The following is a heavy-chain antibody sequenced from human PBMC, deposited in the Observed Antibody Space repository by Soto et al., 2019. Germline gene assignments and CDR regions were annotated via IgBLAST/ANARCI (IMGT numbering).Heavy chain of an antibody. CDR1: GGSISSGDYY. CDR2: IYYSGST. J-gene: IGHJ5*02. Sequence: SETLSLTCTVSGGSISSGDYYWSWIRQPPGKGLEWIGYIYYSGSTYYNPSLKSQVTISVDTSKNQFSLKLSSVTAADTAVYYCARDGSGIADWFDPWGQGTLVTVSS. V-gene: IGHV4-30-4*01. CDR3: ARDGSGIADWFDP. D-gene: IGHD3-10*01.